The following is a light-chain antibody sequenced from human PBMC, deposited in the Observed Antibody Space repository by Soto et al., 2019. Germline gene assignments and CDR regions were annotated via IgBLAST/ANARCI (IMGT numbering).Light chain of an antibody. J-gene: IGKJ1*01. CDR3: QQSYSTPWT. V-gene: IGKV1-39*01. CDR1: QTIRKS. Sequence: DIQMTQSPSSVSASIGDRVTITCRASQTIRKSLNWYQQKAETAPKLLIFSASSLQSGVPSRFSASGSGTEFTLTISSLQPEDFATYHCQQSYSTPWTFGQGTKVDIK. CDR2: SAS.